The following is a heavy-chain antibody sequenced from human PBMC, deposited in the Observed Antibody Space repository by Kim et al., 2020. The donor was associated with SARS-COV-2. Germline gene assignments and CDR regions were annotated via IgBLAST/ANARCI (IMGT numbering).Heavy chain of an antibody. V-gene: IGHV5-51*01. J-gene: IGHJ6*02. CDR3: ARSIRRGGKLEYYYGMDV. CDR2: IYPGDSDT. Sequence: GASLKISCKGSGYSFTSYWIGWVRQMPGKGLEWMGIIYPGDSDTRYSPSFQGQVTISADKSISTAYLQWSSLKASDTAMYYCARSIRRGGKLEYYYGMDVWGQGTTVTVSS. CDR1: GYSFTSYW. D-gene: IGHD2-15*01.